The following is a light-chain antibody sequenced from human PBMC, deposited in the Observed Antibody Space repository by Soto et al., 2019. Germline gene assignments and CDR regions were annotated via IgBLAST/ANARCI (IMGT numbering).Light chain of an antibody. CDR1: QSISNW. Sequence: IHFTQSPAYLSASVGDRVSSICPASQSISNWLAWYQQKPGTAPKVLIYHASNLQSGVPSRFSGSGSGTDFTFTISSLQPEDIATYYCQQYDNLPLNFGGGTKVDIK. V-gene: IGKV1-33*01. CDR2: HAS. CDR3: QQYDNLPLN. J-gene: IGKJ4*01.